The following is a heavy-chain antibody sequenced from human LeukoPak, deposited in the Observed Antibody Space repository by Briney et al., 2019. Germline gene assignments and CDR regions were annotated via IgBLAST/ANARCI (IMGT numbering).Heavy chain of an antibody. CDR2: ISYDGSNK. J-gene: IGHJ6*02. D-gene: IGHD3-3*01. CDR1: GFTFSSYA. Sequence: GGSLRLSCAASGFTFSSYAMSWGRQAPGKGLEWVAVISYDGSNKYYADSVKGRFTISRDNSKNTLYLQMNSLRAEDTAVYYCAREMYYDFWSGDYYYYYYGMDVWGQGTTVTVSS. V-gene: IGHV3-30-3*01. CDR3: AREMYYDFWSGDYYYYYYGMDV.